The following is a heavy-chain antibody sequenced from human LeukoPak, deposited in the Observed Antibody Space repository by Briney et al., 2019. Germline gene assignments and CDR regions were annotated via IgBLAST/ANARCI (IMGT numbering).Heavy chain of an antibody. D-gene: IGHD6-13*01. CDR1: GGSFSGYY. V-gene: IGHV4-34*01. Sequence: PSETLSLTCAVYGGSFSGYYRSWIRQPPGKGLEWIGEINHSGSTNYNPSLKSRVTISVDTSKNQFSLKLSSVTAADTAVYYCARHHPLAAATDYWGPGTLVTVCS. J-gene: IGHJ4*02. CDR3: ARHHPLAAATDY. CDR2: INHSGST.